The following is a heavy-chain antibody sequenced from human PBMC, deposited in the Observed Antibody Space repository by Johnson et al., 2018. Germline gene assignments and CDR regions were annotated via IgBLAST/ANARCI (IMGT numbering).Heavy chain of an antibody. CDR2: IKSKPSGGTA. D-gene: IGHD3-10*01. Sequence: EVQLVESGGGLLAPGGSLRLSCAASGFPFSKAWMYWFRQAPGQGMEWVGRIKSKPSGGTAEFAAPVKDRFTISRDDSKNTMYLQRIGLKIADTALYYFTTDWGSGGSPRMALHIWGRGTRVTVSS. J-gene: IGHJ3*02. V-gene: IGHV3-15*01. CDR3: TTDWGSGGSPRMALHI. CDR1: GFPFSKAW.